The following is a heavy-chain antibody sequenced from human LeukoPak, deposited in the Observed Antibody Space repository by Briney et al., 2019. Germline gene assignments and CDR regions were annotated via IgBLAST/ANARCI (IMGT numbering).Heavy chain of an antibody. J-gene: IGHJ4*02. Sequence: PGGSLRLSCAASGFTFSSYGMHWVRQAPGKGLEWVAVISYDGSNKHYADSVKGRFTISRDNSKNTLYLQMNSLRAEDTAVYYCARGGHFDWLLIGYWGQGTLVTVSS. CDR2: ISYDGSNK. D-gene: IGHD3-9*01. V-gene: IGHV3-30*19. CDR1: GFTFSSYG. CDR3: ARGGHFDWLLIGY.